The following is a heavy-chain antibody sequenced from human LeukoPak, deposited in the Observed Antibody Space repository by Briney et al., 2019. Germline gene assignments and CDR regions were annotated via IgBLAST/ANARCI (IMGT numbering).Heavy chain of an antibody. CDR1: GFTVSSNY. Sequence: GGSLRLSCAASGFTVSSNYMSWVRQAPGNGLEWVSVIYSGGSTYYADSVKGRFTISRDNSKNTLYLRMNSLRAEDTAVYYCAKHSGYSSGWYLAFDIWGQGTMVTVSS. CDR3: AKHSGYSSGWYLAFDI. J-gene: IGHJ3*02. D-gene: IGHD6-19*01. CDR2: IYSGGST. V-gene: IGHV3-66*01.